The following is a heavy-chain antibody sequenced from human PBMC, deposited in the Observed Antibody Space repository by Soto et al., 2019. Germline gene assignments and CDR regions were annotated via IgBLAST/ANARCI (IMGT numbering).Heavy chain of an antibody. Sequence: SETLSLTCTFSGSSISSGYYYWSWIRQHPGKGLEWIGYIYYSGSTYYNPSLKSRVTISVDTSKNQFSLKLSSVTAADTAVYYCARDRSLCTNGVCSAAFDIWGQGTMVTVSS. D-gene: IGHD2-8*01. CDR1: GSSISSGYYY. V-gene: IGHV4-31*02. J-gene: IGHJ3*02. CDR2: IYYSGST. CDR3: ARDRSLCTNGVCSAAFDI.